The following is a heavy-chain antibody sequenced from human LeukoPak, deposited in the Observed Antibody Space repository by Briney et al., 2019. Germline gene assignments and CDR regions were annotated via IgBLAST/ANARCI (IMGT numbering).Heavy chain of an antibody. CDR2: IRQDGSER. D-gene: IGHD5-24*01. CDR1: GFTFSSYW. Sequence: GGSLRLSCAASGFTFSSYWMSWVRQAPGKGLEWVANIRQDGSERHYVDSVEGRFVISRDNAKNSLFLQMNSLQVEDTAVYYCARPRWLQFGPHDSWGQGTLVTVSS. CDR3: ARPRWLQFGPHDS. J-gene: IGHJ4*02. V-gene: IGHV3-7*03.